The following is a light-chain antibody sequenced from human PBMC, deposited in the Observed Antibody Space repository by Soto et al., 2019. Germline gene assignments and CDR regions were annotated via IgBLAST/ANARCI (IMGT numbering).Light chain of an antibody. CDR1: QSVSNN. CDR3: QQYNNWPPWT. J-gene: IGKJ1*01. Sequence: ILMTQSPATLSVSPGERATLSCRASQSVSNNLAWYQQKPGQAPRLLIYDASTRATGIPARFSGSGSGTEFTLTSSGLQSEDFAVYYCQQYNNWPPWTCGQGTNVEIK. CDR2: DAS. V-gene: IGKV3-15*01.